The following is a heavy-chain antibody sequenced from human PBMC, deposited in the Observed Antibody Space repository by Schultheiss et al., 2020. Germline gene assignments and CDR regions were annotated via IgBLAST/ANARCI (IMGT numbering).Heavy chain of an antibody. D-gene: IGHD3-3*01. V-gene: IGHV4-4*02. Sequence: LSLTCAVSGGSISSSNWWSWVRQPPGKGLEWIGEIHHRGGTHSNPSLKDRLIISGDTSKNQFTLTLRSVTAADAAVNYCVKVEGAEWLPQDYWGQGTLVTVSS. CDR2: IHHRGGT. J-gene: IGHJ4*02. CDR3: VKVEGAEWLPQDY. CDR1: GGSISSSNW.